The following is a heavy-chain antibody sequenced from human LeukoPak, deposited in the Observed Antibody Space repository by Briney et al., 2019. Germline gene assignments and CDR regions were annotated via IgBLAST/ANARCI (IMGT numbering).Heavy chain of an antibody. CDR1: GFTFSSYG. V-gene: IGHV3-23*01. J-gene: IGHJ4*02. Sequence: QPGGTLRLSCAASGFTFSSYGMSWVRQAPGKGLDWVSTISGSGGSTFYADSVRGRFTISRDNSKNTLYLQMNSLRVEDTAVYYCAKGPLIHLDYWGQGTLVTVSS. CDR3: AKGPLIHLDY. CDR2: ISGSGGST.